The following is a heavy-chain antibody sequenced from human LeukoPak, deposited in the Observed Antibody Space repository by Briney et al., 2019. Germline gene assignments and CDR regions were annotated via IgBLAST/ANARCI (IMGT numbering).Heavy chain of an antibody. D-gene: IGHD6-13*01. Sequence: PSETLSLTCAVYGGFFSRYYWSGIRQPPGKGLEWIGEINHSGSTNYNPSLKSRVTISVDTSKNQFSLKLGSVTAADTAVYYCARSGAAAGNNWFDPWGQGTLVTVSS. CDR2: INHSGST. CDR3: ARSGAAAGNNWFDP. J-gene: IGHJ5*02. V-gene: IGHV4-34*01. CDR1: GGFFSRYY.